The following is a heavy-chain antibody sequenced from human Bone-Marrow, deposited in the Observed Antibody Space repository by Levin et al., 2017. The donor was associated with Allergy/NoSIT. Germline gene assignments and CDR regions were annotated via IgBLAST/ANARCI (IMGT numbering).Heavy chain of an antibody. Sequence: SVKVSCKASGGTFRRYGISWVRQAPGQGPEWMGGIIPVFGTANYAQKFQGRVTITADASASTVYMELSSLRSDDTAVYHCARTAKKSSDTSGWFVPFDFWDQGTLITVSS. D-gene: IGHD6-19*01. CDR2: IIPVFGTA. V-gene: IGHV1-69*13. CDR1: GGTFRRYG. CDR3: ARTAKKSSDTSGWFVPFDF. J-gene: IGHJ4*02.